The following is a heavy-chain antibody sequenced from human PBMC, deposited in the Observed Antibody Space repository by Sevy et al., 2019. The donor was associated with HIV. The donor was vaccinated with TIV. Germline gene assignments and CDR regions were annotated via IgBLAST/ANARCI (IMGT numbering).Heavy chain of an antibody. V-gene: IGHV4-31*03. CDR3: ARANAYLTSDAFDI. CDR1: GGSISSLNYY. J-gene: IGHJ3*02. D-gene: IGHD1-26*01. CDR2: ISYSGRT. Sequence: SETLSLTCTVSGGSISSLNYYWSWIRQHPRKGLEWIGYISYSGRTNDNPSLKSRITISVDTSKNQFSLRLSSVTAADTAVYYCARANAYLTSDAFDIWGQGTMVTVSS.